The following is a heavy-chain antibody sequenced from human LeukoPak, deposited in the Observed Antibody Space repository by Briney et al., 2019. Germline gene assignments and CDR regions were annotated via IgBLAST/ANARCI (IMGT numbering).Heavy chain of an antibody. J-gene: IGHJ4*02. CDR2: ISGSGGST. CDR3: AKLLLWFGELSYFDY. D-gene: IGHD3-10*01. CDR1: GFTFSSYA. V-gene: IGHV3-23*01. Sequence: QPGGSLRFSCAASGFTFSSYAMSWVRQAPGKGLEWVSAISGSGGSTYYADSVKGRFTISRDNSKNTLYLQMNSLRAEDTAVYYCAKLLLWFGELSYFDYWGQGTLVTVSS.